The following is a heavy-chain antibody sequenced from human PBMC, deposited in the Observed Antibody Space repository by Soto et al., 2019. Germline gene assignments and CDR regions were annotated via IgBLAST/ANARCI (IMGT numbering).Heavy chain of an antibody. CDR2: IYYSGST. J-gene: IGHJ4*02. CDR3: ARSHDSSGYFPG. V-gene: IGHV4-59*08. CDR1: GGSISSYY. Sequence: QVQLQESGPGLVKPSXTLSLTCTVSGGSISSYYWSWIRQPPGKGLEWIGYIYYSGSTNYNPSLKSRVTISVDTSKNQFSLKLSSVTAADTAVYYCARSHDSSGYFPGWGQGTLVTVSS. D-gene: IGHD3-22*01.